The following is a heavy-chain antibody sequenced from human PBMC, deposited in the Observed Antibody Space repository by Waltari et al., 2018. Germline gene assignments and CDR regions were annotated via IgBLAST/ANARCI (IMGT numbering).Heavy chain of an antibody. CDR3: TRDAPPPGVSGSYAAVDY. J-gene: IGHJ4*02. Sequence: QLQLQESGPGLVKPSETLSLACTVSGGSISSSDSYWGWIRQPPGKGLEWIGSIYYSGSTYYNPSLKSRVTISLDTSKNQFSLKLSSVTAADTAVYYCTRDAPPPGVSGSYAAVDYWGQGSLVIVSS. V-gene: IGHV4-39*07. CDR2: IYYSGST. D-gene: IGHD3-16*01. CDR1: GGSISSSDSY.